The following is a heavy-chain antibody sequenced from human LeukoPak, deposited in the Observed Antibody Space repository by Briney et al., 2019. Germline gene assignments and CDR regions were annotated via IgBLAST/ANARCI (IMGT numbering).Heavy chain of an antibody. D-gene: IGHD3-16*02. V-gene: IGHV4-59*08. J-gene: IGHJ4*02. CDR3: ARHEDWGVIDY. CDR1: GGSISSYY. Sequence: SETLSLTCTVSGGSISSYYWSWIRQPPGKGLEWIGYIYYSGSTNYNPSLKSRVTISVDTSKSQFSLKLSSVTAADTAVYYCARHEDWGVIDYWGQGTLVTVSS. CDR2: IYYSGST.